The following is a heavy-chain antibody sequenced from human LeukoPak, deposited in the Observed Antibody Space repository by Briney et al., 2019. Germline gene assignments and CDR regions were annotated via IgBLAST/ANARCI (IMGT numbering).Heavy chain of an antibody. V-gene: IGHV5-51*01. Sequence: GVSLQISCKSPGSRFTSHWIDWVRQRPRKGQERRGIIYPGDSDTRYSPSFQGQVTISADKSISTAYLQWSSLKASDTAMYYCARRQYSGVAAAFDIWGQGTMVTVSS. CDR1: GSRFTSHW. CDR3: ARRQYSGVAAAFDI. CDR2: IYPGDSDT. D-gene: IGHD6-19*01. J-gene: IGHJ3*02.